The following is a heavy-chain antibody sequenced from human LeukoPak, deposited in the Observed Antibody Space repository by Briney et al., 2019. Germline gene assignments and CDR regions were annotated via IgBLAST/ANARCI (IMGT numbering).Heavy chain of an antibody. V-gene: IGHV3-23*01. CDR1: GFTFSSYV. Sequence: PGGSLSLSCAASGFTFSSYVMNWVRPAPGKGLEWVSAISDSGGSTYYADSVKGRFTISRDNSNNTLYLQMNSLRAEDTAVYYCAKDEWDLLGGFDYWGQGTLVTVSS. CDR2: ISDSGGST. D-gene: IGHD1-26*01. CDR3: AKDEWDLLGGFDY. J-gene: IGHJ4*02.